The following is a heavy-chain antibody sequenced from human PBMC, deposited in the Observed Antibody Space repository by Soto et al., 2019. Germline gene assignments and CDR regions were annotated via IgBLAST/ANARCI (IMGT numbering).Heavy chain of an antibody. CDR3: ARAYSGRNCSGGSCYSRREDIKQRYYYYYMDV. Sequence: SETLSLTCAVYGGSFSGYYWSWIRQPPGKGLEWIGEINHSGSTNYNPSLKSRVTISVDTSKNQFSLKLCSVTAAETALYYGARAYSGRNCSGGSCYSRREDIKQRYYYYYMDVWGKGTTVTVSS. J-gene: IGHJ6*03. D-gene: IGHD2-15*01. V-gene: IGHV4-34*01. CDR1: GGSFSGYY. CDR2: INHSGST.